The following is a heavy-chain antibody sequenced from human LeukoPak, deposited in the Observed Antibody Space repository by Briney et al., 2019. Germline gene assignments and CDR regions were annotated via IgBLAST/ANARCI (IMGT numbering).Heavy chain of an antibody. Sequence: GGSLRLSCAASGFAFSTYSMNWVRQAPGKGLEWVSSISSTSSSIYYADSLKGRFTISRDKAKNSMYLQMNSLRAEDTAMYYCARVSSNRYSRGWYHLDYWGQGTLVTVSS. CDR1: GFAFSTYS. D-gene: IGHD6-19*01. V-gene: IGHV3-21*04. CDR3: ARVSSNRYSRGWYHLDY. J-gene: IGHJ4*02. CDR2: ISSTSSSI.